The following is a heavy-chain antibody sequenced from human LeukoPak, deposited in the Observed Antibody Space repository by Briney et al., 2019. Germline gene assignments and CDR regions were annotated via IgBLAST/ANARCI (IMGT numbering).Heavy chain of an antibody. CDR1: GFTFSTYN. V-gene: IGHV3-48*02. J-gene: IGHJ3*01. CDR2: ISSSGSTK. D-gene: IGHD3-3*01. Sequence: GGSLRLSCAASGFTFSTYNMNWVRQAPGKGLEWVSYISSSGSTKYYADSVKGRFTISRDNVKNSLFLQMNSLSDEDTAVYFCASLVGGYYPPVEAFDVWGQGTMVTVSS. CDR3: ASLVGGYYPPVEAFDV.